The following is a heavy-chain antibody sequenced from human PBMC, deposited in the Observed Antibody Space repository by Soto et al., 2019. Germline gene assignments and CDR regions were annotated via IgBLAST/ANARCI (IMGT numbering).Heavy chain of an antibody. J-gene: IGHJ6*02. D-gene: IGHD2-15*01. CDR3: ARRVVVVAATSNYYYGMDV. CDR1: GGTFSSYA. CDR2: IIPIFGTA. Sequence: QVQLVQSGAEVKKPGSSVKVSCKASGGTFSSYAISWVRQAPGQGLEWMGGIIPIFGTANYAQKFQGRVTITADESTSTAYMGLSSLRSEDTAVYYCARRVVVVAATSNYYYGMDVWGQGTTVTVSS. V-gene: IGHV1-69*12.